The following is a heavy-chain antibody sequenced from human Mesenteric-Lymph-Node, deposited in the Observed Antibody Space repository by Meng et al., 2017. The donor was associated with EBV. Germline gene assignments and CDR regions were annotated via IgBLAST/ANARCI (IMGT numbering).Heavy chain of an antibody. CDR1: GFSLSTSGVG. CDR2: IYWDDDK. D-gene: IGHD1-1*01. Sequence: QITLKESGPTLWKPTQTLTLPCTFSGFSLSTSGVGVGWIRQPPEKALEWLALIYWDDDKRYSPSLKSRLTITKDTSKNQVVLTMTNMDPVDTATYYCAHRLEAFDHWGQGTLVTVSS. J-gene: IGHJ4*02. V-gene: IGHV2-5*02. CDR3: AHRLEAFDH.